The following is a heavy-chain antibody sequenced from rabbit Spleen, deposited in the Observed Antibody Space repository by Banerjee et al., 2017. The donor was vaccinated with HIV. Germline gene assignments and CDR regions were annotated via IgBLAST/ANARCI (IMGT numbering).Heavy chain of an antibody. CDR3: ARDVNYGVAAAMDL. V-gene: IGHV1S45*01. Sequence: QEQLEESGGGLVQPEGSLALTCTASGFSFSSSYYMCWVRQAPGKGLEWIGCIYASDGITWYASWAKGRFTISKTSSTTVTLQMTSLTAADTATYFCARDVNYGVAAAMDLWGPGTLVTVS. CDR1: GFSFSSSYY. CDR2: IYASDGIT. J-gene: IGHJ4*01. D-gene: IGHD5-1*01.